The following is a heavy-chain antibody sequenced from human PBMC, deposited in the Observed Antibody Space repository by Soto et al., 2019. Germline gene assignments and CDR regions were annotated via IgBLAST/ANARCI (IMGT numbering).Heavy chain of an antibody. CDR1: GFSLNTGGVG. Sequence: QITLKESGPTLLKPTQTLTLTCTFSGFSLNTGGVGVGWISQSPGKALEWLGLIYWDDDKRYSPSLKTRLTITKDTSKNPVVLTMTNMEPVDTATDSCAHARNDLVAFEIGGQGTWVTVSS. V-gene: IGHV2-5*02. CDR2: IYWDDDK. J-gene: IGHJ3*02. CDR3: AHARNDLVAFEI. D-gene: IGHD6-6*01.